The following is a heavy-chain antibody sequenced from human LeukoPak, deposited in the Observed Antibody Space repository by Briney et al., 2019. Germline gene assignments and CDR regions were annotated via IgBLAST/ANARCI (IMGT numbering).Heavy chain of an antibody. D-gene: IGHD3-22*01. CDR1: GFTFSSYE. CDR3: AKDANQYYYDSSGYGDY. J-gene: IGHJ4*02. V-gene: IGHV3-48*03. Sequence: PGGSLRLSCAASGFTFSSYEMNWVRQAPGKGLEWVSYISSSGSTIYYADSVKGRFTISRDNSKNTLYLQMNTLRAEDTAVYYCAKDANQYYYDSSGYGDYWGQGTLVTVSS. CDR2: ISSSGSTI.